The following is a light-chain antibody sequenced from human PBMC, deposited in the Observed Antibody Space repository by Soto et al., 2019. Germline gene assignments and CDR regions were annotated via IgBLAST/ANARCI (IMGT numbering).Light chain of an antibody. Sequence: QSALTQPASVSGSPGQSITISCTGTSSDIGGYNYVSWYQQLPGKVPKLIIYDVSNRPSGVSDRFSVSKSGNAASLTISGLQAEDEADYYCSSYTSTSTLYVFGTGTKLTVL. J-gene: IGLJ1*01. CDR3: SSYTSTSTLYV. V-gene: IGLV2-14*03. CDR1: SSDIGGYNY. CDR2: DVS.